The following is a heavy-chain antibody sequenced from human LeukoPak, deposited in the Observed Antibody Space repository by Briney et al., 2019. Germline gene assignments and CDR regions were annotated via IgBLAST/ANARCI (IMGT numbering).Heavy chain of an antibody. CDR1: GFTFSSYA. Sequence: GGSLRLSCAASGFTFSSYAMTWVRQAPGKGLEWVSSISGTGGRTYYADSVKGRFTISRDNSKNTLYLQMNSLRAEDTAVYYCAKDGWELLITYFDYWGQRTLVTVSS. CDR2: ISGTGGRT. CDR3: AKDGWELLITYFDY. J-gene: IGHJ4*02. V-gene: IGHV3-23*01. D-gene: IGHD1-26*01.